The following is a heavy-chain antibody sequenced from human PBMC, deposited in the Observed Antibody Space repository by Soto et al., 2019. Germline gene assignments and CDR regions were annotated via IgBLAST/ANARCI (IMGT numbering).Heavy chain of an antibody. CDR1: GFTFSNYA. CDR2: ISGSGGST. D-gene: IGHD6-13*01. CDR3: VKKASASGIGTADTTRALNYFDS. Sequence: GGSLRLSCAVSGFTFSNYAMTWVRQAPGKGLEWVSAISGSGGSTYYADSVEGRFTISRDNSKNTLFLQMTSLRADDTAVYYCVKKASASGIGTADTTRALNYFDSWGQGTLVTVSS. J-gene: IGHJ4*02. V-gene: IGHV3-23*01.